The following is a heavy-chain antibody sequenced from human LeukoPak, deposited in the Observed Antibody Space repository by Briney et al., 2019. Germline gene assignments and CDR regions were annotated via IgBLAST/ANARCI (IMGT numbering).Heavy chain of an antibody. D-gene: IGHD3-10*01. V-gene: IGHV1-2*02. CDR3: ARGLSGRGEGVTAYYHYMDV. J-gene: IGHJ6*03. CDR2: INPNSGGT. Sequence: PLASVKVSCKASGYTFTGYYMHWVRQAPGQGLEWMGWINPNSGGTNYAQKFQGRVTMTRDTSISTAYMELSRLRSDDTAVYYCARGLSGRGEGVTAYYHYMDVWGKGTTVTISS. CDR1: GYTFTGYY.